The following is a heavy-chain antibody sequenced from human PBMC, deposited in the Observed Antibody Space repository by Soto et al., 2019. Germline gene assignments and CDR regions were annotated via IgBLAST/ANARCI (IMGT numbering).Heavy chain of an antibody. J-gene: IGHJ6*02. V-gene: IGHV3-23*01. CDR2: ISGSGGSI. CDR3: AKGGGDSLRYGMDV. Sequence: EVQLLDSGGGLVQPGGALRLSCSASGFIFSSSAMNWVRQAPGKGLEWVSAISGSGGSIYYADSVKGRFTISRDNSKTTLYLEMVSLRAEDTAVYYCAKGGGDSLRYGMDVWGQGTTVTVSS. CDR1: GFIFSSSA. D-gene: IGHD2-21*02.